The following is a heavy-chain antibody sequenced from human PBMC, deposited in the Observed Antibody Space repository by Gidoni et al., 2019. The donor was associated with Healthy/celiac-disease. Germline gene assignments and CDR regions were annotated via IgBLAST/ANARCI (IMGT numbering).Heavy chain of an antibody. CDR3: VKGVEMATARFDY. CDR2: ISSNGGST. V-gene: IGHV3-64D*09. Sequence: EVQLVASGGGLVQPGGSLRLSCSASGFTFSSYAMHWVRQAPGKGLEYVSAISSNGGSTYYADSVKGRFTISRDNSKNTLYLQMSSLRAEDTAVYYCVKGVEMATARFDYWGQGTLVTVSS. D-gene: IGHD5-18*01. J-gene: IGHJ4*02. CDR1: GFTFSSYA.